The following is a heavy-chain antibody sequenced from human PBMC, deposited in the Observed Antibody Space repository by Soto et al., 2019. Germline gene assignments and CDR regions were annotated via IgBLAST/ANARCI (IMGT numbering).Heavy chain of an antibody. D-gene: IGHD4-17*01. J-gene: IGHJ4*02. CDR1: GFTFSSYG. CDR2: IWYDGSNK. CDR3: ARTDYGGTYFGY. V-gene: IGHV3-33*01. Sequence: QVQLVESGGGVVQPGRSLRLSCAASGFTFSSYGMHWVRQAPGKGLEWVAVIWYDGSNKYYADSVKGRFTISRDNSKNALYLQMNSRRAEDTAVYYCARTDYGGTYFGYCGAGALVTVSS.